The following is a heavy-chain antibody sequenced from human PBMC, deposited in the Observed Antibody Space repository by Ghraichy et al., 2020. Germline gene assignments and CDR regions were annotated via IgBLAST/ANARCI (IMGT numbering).Heavy chain of an antibody. V-gene: IGHV4-34*01. CDR1: GGSFSKYY. CDR2: VSHSGNT. CDR3: ARWTFGDYGKTQY. J-gene: IGHJ4*02. Sequence: SETLSLTCAVYGGSFSKYYWSWIRQPPGKGLEWIGEVSHSGNTTYNPSLASRVTVSVDTSQNQLSLKLNSVTAEETAVYFCARWTFGDYGKTQYWGQGTLVSVSS. D-gene: IGHD4-17*01.